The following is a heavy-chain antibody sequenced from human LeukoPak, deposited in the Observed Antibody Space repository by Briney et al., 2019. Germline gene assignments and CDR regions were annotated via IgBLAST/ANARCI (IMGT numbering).Heavy chain of an antibody. Sequence: ASVKVSCKASGYTFTGYYMHWVRQAPGQGLEWMGWINPNRGGTNYAQKFQGRVTMTRDTSISTAYMELSRLRSDDTAVYYCARYGRSILTGDFDYWGQGTLVTVSS. D-gene: IGHD3-9*01. J-gene: IGHJ4*02. CDR1: GYTFTGYY. CDR2: INPNRGGT. CDR3: ARYGRSILTGDFDY. V-gene: IGHV1-2*02.